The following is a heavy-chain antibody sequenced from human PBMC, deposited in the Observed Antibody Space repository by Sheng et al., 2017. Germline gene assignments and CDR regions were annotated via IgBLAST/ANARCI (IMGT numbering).Heavy chain of an antibody. D-gene: IGHD1-1*01. Sequence: EEQLVESGGGLVQPGGSLRLSCAASGYTFSNYWMHWVRQAPGKGLVWVSRIDTDGCITNYADSVKGRFTISRDNAKSTLYLQMNDLRAEDTALYYCTKDTTGFRDSWGQGTLVTVSS. V-gene: IGHV3-74*01. CDR1: GYTFSNYW. CDR2: IDTDGCIT. CDR3: TKDTTGFRDS. J-gene: IGHJ4*02.